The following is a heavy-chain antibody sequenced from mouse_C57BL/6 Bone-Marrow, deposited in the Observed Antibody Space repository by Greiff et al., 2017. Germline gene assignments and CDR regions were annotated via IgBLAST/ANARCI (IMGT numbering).Heavy chain of an antibody. D-gene: IGHD2-4*01. CDR2: IYWDDDK. J-gene: IGHJ4*01. Sequence: QVTLKESGPGILQSSQTLSLTCSFSGFSLSTSGMGVSWIRQPSGKGLEWLAHIYWDDDKRYNPSLKSRLTISKDTSRNQVFLKITSMDTADTATYYCARRGRLRRRGYAMDYWGQGTSVTVSS. CDR3: ARRGRLRRRGYAMDY. CDR1: GFSLSTSGMG. V-gene: IGHV8-12*01.